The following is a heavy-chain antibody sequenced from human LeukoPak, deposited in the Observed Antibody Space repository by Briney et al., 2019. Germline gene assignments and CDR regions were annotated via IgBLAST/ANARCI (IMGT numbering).Heavy chain of an antibody. D-gene: IGHD6-13*01. J-gene: IGHJ5*02. CDR2: INPNSGGT. CDR1: GYTFTGYY. V-gene: IGHV1-2*02. CDR3: ARDPYSSSFYHWFDP. Sequence: ASVKVSCKASGYTFTGYYLHWVRQAPGQGLEWMGWINPNSGGTNYAQKFRDRVTMTRDMSTSTAYMELSRLRSDDTAVYYCARDPYSSSFYHWFDPWGQGTLVTVSS.